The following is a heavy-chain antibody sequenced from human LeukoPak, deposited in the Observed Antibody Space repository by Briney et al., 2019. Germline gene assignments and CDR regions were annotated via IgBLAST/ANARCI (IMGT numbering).Heavy chain of an antibody. Sequence: KASETLSLTCTVSGGSISSGSYYWSWIRQPAGKGLEWIGYIYYSGSTNYNPSLKSRVTISVDTSKNQFSLKLSSVTAADTAVYYCARWGHYDLNYFDYWGQGTLVTVSS. CDR1: GGSISSGSYY. CDR2: IYYSGST. D-gene: IGHD3-22*01. V-gene: IGHV4-61*10. J-gene: IGHJ4*02. CDR3: ARWGHYDLNYFDY.